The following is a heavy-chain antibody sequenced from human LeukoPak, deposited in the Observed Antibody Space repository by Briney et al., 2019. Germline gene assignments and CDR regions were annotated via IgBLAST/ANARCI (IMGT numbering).Heavy chain of an antibody. J-gene: IGHJ6*02. CDR3: ARVPNYDILTGPYGHYYYYGMDV. Sequence: SETLSLTCGVCGGSFNGYYWSGIREPRGKGRVGIGEMNHRGSTNYNPSLKSRVTISVDTSKDQFSLKLSSLTAADNAVYYCARVPNYDILTGPYGHYYYYGMDVWGQGTTVTVSS. CDR1: GGSFNGYY. CDR2: MNHRGST. V-gene: IGHV4-34*01. D-gene: IGHD3-9*01.